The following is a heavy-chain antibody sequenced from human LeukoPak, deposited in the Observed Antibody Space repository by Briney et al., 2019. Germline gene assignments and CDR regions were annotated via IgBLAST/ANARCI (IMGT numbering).Heavy chain of an antibody. J-gene: IGHJ5*02. CDR2: IYYSGST. D-gene: IGHD3-10*01. CDR3: ARSELLWFGEQNNWFDP. V-gene: IGHV4-59*01. Sequence: SGTLSLTCTVSGGSISSYYWSWIRQPPGKGLEWIGYIYYSGSTNYNPSLKSRVTISVDTSKNQFSLKLSSVTAADTAVYYCARSELLWFGEQNNWFDPWGQGTLVTVSS. CDR1: GGSISSYY.